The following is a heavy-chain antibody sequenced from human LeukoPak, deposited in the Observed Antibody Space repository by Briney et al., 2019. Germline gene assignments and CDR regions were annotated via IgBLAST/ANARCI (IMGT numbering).Heavy chain of an antibody. CDR1: GYSISSGHY. Sequence: SETLSLTCTVSGYSISSGHYWGWIRQPPGKGLEWIGTIFHSGSTYYNPSLKSRVTISVDTSKNQFSLKLSSVTAADTAVYYCARDRSYSSGWNRYFDLWGRGTLVTVSS. V-gene: IGHV4-38-2*02. CDR2: IFHSGST. D-gene: IGHD6-19*01. J-gene: IGHJ2*01. CDR3: ARDRSYSSGWNRYFDL.